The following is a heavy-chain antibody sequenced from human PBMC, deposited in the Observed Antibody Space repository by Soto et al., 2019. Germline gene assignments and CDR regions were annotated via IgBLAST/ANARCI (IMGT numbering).Heavy chain of an antibody. J-gene: IGHJ5*02. CDR1: GFTFSNAW. D-gene: IGHD3-16*01. CDR2: IKSKTDGGTT. V-gene: IGHV3-15*07. CDR3: TASSYYDYVWGSPNFWFDP. Sequence: PGGSLRLSCAASGFTFSNAWMNWVRQAPGKGLEWVGRIKSKTDGGTTDYAAPVKGRFTISRDDSKNTLYLQMNSLKTEDTAVYYCTASSYYDYVWGSPNFWFDPWGQGTLVTVSS.